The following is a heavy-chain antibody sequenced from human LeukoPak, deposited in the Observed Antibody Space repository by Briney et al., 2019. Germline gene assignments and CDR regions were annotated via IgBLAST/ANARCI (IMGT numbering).Heavy chain of an antibody. D-gene: IGHD5-18*01. Sequence: GGSLRLSCAASGFTFSSYWMSWVRQAPGKGLEWVANIKQDGSEKYYVDSVKGRFTISRDNAKNSLYLQMNSLRAEDTAVYYCAREGYLYDSRDYNWFDPWGQGTLVTVSS. CDR2: IKQDGSEK. J-gene: IGHJ5*02. CDR3: AREGYLYDSRDYNWFDP. CDR1: GFTFSSYW. V-gene: IGHV3-7*01.